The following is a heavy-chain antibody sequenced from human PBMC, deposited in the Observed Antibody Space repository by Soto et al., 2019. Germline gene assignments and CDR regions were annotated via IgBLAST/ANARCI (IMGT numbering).Heavy chain of an antibody. CDR2: ISYDGSNK. CDR1: GFTFSIYG. D-gene: IGHD3-3*01. CDR3: AKEGTYYDFWSGYYTDYYYYGMDV. V-gene: IGHV3-30*18. Sequence: GGSLRLSCAASGFTFSIYGMHWVRQAPGKGLEWVAVISYDGSNKYYADSVKGRFTISRDNSKNTLYLQMNSLRAEDTAVYYCAKEGTYYDFWSGYYTDYYYYGMDVWGQGTTVTVSS. J-gene: IGHJ6*02.